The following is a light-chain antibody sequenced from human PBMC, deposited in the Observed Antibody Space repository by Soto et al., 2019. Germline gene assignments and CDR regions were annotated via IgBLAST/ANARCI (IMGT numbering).Light chain of an antibody. J-gene: IGKJ1*01. CDR3: QQSYNSPPT. Sequence: DIQMTQSPASLSASVGDRVTITCRASQNINNYLHWYQQKPGKAPKLLIFAASSLQSGVPSRFSGRGSGTDFTLTISSLQPEDFATYYCQQSYNSPPTVGQGTKVEIK. CDR2: AAS. CDR1: QNINNY. V-gene: IGKV1-39*01.